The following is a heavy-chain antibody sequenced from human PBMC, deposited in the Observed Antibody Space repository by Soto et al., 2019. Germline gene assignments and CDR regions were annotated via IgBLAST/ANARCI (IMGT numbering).Heavy chain of an antibody. CDR3: GRQGLGGWFDP. D-gene: IGHD6-6*01. CDR2: IYYTGST. V-gene: IGHV4-59*08. Sequence: PSETLSLTCTVSGGSIGTYYWSWIRQPPGKGLEWIGYIYYTGSTNHNPSLKSRVTISVDTSKNQFSLKLSSVTAADTAMYYCGRQGLGGWFDPRGQGTLVTVSS. CDR1: GGSIGTYY. J-gene: IGHJ5*02.